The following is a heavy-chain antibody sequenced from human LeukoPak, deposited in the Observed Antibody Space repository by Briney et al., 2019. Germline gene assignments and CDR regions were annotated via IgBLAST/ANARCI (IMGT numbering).Heavy chain of an antibody. J-gene: IGHJ6*02. V-gene: IGHV1-8*01. CDR2: MNPNSGNT. Sequence: SVKHFCKASGYTFTSYDINWVRQATGQGQEWMGWMNPNSGNTGYAQKFQGRVTMTRNTSISTAYMELSSLRSEDTAVYYCARHPRGSWYQYYYYYYGMDVWGQGTTVTVSS. CDR3: ARHPRGSWYQYYYYYYGMDV. CDR1: GYTFTSYD. D-gene: IGHD6-13*01.